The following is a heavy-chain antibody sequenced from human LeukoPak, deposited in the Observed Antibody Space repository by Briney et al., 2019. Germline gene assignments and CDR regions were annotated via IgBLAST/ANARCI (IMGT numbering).Heavy chain of an antibody. CDR3: AKDSFGVVVPAAIVY. CDR2: IKQDGSEK. CDR1: GFTFSSYW. D-gene: IGHD2-2*01. J-gene: IGHJ4*02. Sequence: GGSLRLSCAASGFTFSSYWMSWVRQAPGKGLEWVANIKQDGSEKYYVDSVKGRFTISRDNAKNSLYLQMNSLRAEDTAVYYCAKDSFGVVVPAAIVYWGQGTLVTVSS. V-gene: IGHV3-7*01.